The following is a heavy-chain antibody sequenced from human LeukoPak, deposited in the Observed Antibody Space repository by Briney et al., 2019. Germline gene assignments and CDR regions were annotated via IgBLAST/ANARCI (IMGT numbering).Heavy chain of an antibody. CDR3: ARFVVLPAAPGGWFDP. CDR2: IKQDESEK. J-gene: IGHJ5*02. Sequence: GGSLRLSCAASGFTFSNYWMTWVRQAPGKGREGVANIKQDESEKYYVDSVKGRFTISRDNAKNSLYLQMNSLRAEDTAVYYCARFVVLPAAPGGWFDPWGQGTLVTVSS. V-gene: IGHV3-7*01. CDR1: GFTFSNYW. D-gene: IGHD2-2*01.